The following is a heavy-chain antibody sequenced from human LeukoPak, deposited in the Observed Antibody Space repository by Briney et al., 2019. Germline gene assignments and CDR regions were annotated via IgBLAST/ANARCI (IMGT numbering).Heavy chain of an antibody. Sequence: ASEKVSCKASGFTFTSSAVQWVRQARGQRLEGIGWIFVGSGNTNYAQKFQERVTITRDMSTSTAYMELSSLRSEDTAVYYCATILTVYYFPDYWGQGTLVTVSS. J-gene: IGHJ4*02. D-gene: IGHD3-9*01. CDR1: GFTFTSSA. V-gene: IGHV1-58*01. CDR2: IFVGSGNT. CDR3: ATILTVYYFPDY.